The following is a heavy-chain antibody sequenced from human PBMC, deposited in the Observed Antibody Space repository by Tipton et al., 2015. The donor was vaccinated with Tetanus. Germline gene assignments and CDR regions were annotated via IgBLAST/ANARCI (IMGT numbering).Heavy chain of an antibody. CDR3: AKDRASGMLRDNYFDY. D-gene: IGHD3-10*01. CDR1: GFTFDDYA. CDR2: IHWYSDSI. Sequence: SLRLSCAASGFTFDDYAMHWVRQVPGRGLEWVSGIHWYSDSIGYADSVKGRFTISRDNAKNSLYLQMSSLRTEDTAVYYCAKDRASGMLRDNYFDYWGLGTLVTVSS. J-gene: IGHJ4*02. V-gene: IGHV3-9*01.